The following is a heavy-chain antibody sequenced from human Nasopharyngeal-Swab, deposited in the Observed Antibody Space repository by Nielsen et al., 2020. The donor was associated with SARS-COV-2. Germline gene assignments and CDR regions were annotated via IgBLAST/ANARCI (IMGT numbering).Heavy chain of an antibody. Sequence: WIRQPPGKGLEWGAHIKQDGSERYYADSLRGRFTISRDNAKNSLYLQMSGLREDDTAIYYCARDFYLAVEGHCRSTSCPPGYWGQGTQVTVSS. J-gene: IGHJ4*02. D-gene: IGHD2-2*01. V-gene: IGHV3-7*03. CDR2: IKQDGSER. CDR3: ARDFYLAVEGHCRSTSCPPGY.